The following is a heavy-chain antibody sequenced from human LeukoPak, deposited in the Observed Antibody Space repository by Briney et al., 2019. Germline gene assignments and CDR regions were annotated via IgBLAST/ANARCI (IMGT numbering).Heavy chain of an antibody. Sequence: GGSLRLSCAASGFTFSSYAMHWVRQAPGKGLEWVAVISYDGSNKYYADSVKGRFTISRDNSKNTLYLQMNSLRAEDTAVYYCAREDHYGSGFDYWSQGTLVTVSS. J-gene: IGHJ4*02. CDR1: GFTFSSYA. V-gene: IGHV3-30*14. D-gene: IGHD3-10*01. CDR3: AREDHYGSGFDY. CDR2: ISYDGSNK.